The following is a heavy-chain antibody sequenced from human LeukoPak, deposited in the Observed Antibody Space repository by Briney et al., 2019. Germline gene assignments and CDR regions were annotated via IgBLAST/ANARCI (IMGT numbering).Heavy chain of an antibody. CDR3: AKGSRSNGYYIDY. Sequence: GGSLRLSCAASGFTFNNYAMNWVRQAPGKGLEWVSAISGSGDSTYYADSVKGRFTISRDNSKNTGYLQLNSLRAEDTAVYYCAKGSRSNGYYIDYWGQGTLVTVSS. J-gene: IGHJ4*02. V-gene: IGHV3-23*01. D-gene: IGHD6-6*01. CDR1: GFTFNNYA. CDR2: ISGSGDST.